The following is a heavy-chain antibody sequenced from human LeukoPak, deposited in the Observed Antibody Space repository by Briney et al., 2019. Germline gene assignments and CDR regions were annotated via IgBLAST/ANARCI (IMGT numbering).Heavy chain of an antibody. CDR3: AREGQQWLVPSYFDY. CDR1: GYTFTTSG. CDR2: ISAYNGDT. V-gene: IGHV1-18*01. Sequence: ASVKVSCKASGYTFTTSGISWVRQAPGQGLEWMGWISAYNGDTEYAQNLQGRLTITTDTSATTVYMELGSLQSDDTAAYYCAREGQQWLVPSYFDYWGQGTLVTVSS. D-gene: IGHD6-19*01. J-gene: IGHJ4*02.